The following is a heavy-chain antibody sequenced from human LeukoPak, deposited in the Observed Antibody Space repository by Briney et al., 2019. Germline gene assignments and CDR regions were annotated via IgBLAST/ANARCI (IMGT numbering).Heavy chain of an antibody. Sequence: GASVKVSCKASGYTFTSYDINWVRQATGQGLEWMGWMNPNSGNTGYAQKFQGRVTMTRNTSISTAYMELSSLRSEDTAVYYCPRTYYDILTGYYYFDYWGQGTLVTVSS. D-gene: IGHD3-9*01. CDR3: PRTYYDILTGYYYFDY. CDR2: MNPNSGNT. J-gene: IGHJ4*02. V-gene: IGHV1-8*01. CDR1: GYTFTSYD.